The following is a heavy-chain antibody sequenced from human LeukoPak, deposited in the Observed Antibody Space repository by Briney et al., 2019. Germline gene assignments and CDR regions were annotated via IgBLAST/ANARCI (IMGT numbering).Heavy chain of an antibody. J-gene: IGHJ6*03. CDR1: GYTFTSYY. Sequence: GASVKVSCRASGYTFTSYYMHWVRQAPGQGLEWMGWINTNTGNPTYAQGFTGRFVFSLDTSVSTAYLQISSLKAEDTAVYYCARDHPVGATGPQFGYYYYYYMDVWGKGTTVTVSS. CDR2: INTNTGNP. V-gene: IGHV7-4-1*02. CDR3: ARDHPVGATGPQFGYYYYYYMDV. D-gene: IGHD1-26*01.